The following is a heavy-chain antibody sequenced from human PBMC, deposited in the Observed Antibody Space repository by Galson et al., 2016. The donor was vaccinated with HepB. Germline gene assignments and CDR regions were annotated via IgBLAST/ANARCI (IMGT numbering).Heavy chain of an antibody. CDR1: GYTFTGYY. J-gene: IGHJ4*02. CDR3: ARVGGYYLYHFDY. CDR2: INPNSGGT. Sequence: SVKVSCKASGYTFTGYYLHWVRQAPGQGLEWMGWINPNSGGTHYAQQFQGRVIMTRDTPISTVYMELRRLRSDDTAVYFCARVGGYYLYHFDYWGQGNLVTVSS. D-gene: IGHD3-22*01. V-gene: IGHV1-2*02.